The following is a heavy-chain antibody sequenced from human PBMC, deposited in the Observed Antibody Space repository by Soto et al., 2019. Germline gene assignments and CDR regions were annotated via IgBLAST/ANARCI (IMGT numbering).Heavy chain of an antibody. V-gene: IGHV3-7*01. CDR1: GFTFGSYW. Sequence: GSLRLSCAASGFTFGSYWMTWVRQAPGKGLEWVANIKQDGSAKYYVDSVKGRFTISRDNAKNSLYLQMNSLRAEDTAVYYCASWLKTTGWYVLLEGSFDYWGQGT. CDR2: IKQDGSAK. CDR3: ASWLKTTGWYVLLEGSFDY. J-gene: IGHJ4*02. D-gene: IGHD6-19*01.